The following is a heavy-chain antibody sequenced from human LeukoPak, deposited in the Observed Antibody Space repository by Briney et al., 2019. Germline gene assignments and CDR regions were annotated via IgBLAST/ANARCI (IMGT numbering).Heavy chain of an antibody. CDR1: GFTFSSYG. J-gene: IGHJ5*02. D-gene: IGHD4-17*01. CDR2: ISYDGSNK. V-gene: IGHV3-30*18. CDR3: AKVNGDYFGWFDP. Sequence: GGSLRLSCAASGFTFSSYGMHWVRQAPGKGLEWVAVISYDGSNKYYADSVKGRFTISRDNSKNTLYLQMNSLRAEDTAVYYCAKVNGDYFGWFDPWGQGTLVTVSS.